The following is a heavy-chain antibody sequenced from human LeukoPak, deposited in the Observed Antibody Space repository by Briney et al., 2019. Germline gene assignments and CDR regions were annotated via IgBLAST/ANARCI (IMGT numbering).Heavy chain of an antibody. CDR2: IYYSGST. CDR3: AKDLIEQQLGLGPDDY. CDR1: GGSISSSSYY. J-gene: IGHJ4*02. V-gene: IGHV4-39*02. Sequence: SETLSLTCTVSGGSISSSSYYWGWIRQPPGKGLEWIGSIYYSGSTYYNPSLKSRVTISVDTSKNQFSLKLSSVTAADTAVYHCAKDLIEQQLGLGPDDYWGQGTLVTVSS. D-gene: IGHD6-13*01.